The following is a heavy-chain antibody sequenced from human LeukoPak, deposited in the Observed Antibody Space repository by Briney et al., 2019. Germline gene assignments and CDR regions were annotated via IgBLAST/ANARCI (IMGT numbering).Heavy chain of an antibody. CDR1: GFTVSSNY. CDR2: IYSGGST. V-gene: IGHV3-66*01. J-gene: IGHJ5*02. CDR3: ARAMGRYYYNWFDP. Sequence: GGSLRLSCAASGFTVSSNYMSWVRQATGKGLEWVSVIYSGGSTYYADSVKGRFTISRDNSKNTLYLQMNSLRAEDTAVYYCARAMGRYYYNWFDPWGQGTLVTVSS. D-gene: IGHD3-10*01.